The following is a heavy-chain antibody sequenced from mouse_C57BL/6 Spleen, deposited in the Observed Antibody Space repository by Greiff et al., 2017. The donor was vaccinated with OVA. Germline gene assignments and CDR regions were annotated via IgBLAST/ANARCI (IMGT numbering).Heavy chain of an antibody. D-gene: IGHD1-1*01. Sequence: VQLQQSGPELVKPGASVKISCKASGYAFSSSWMNWVKQRPGTGLEWIGRIYPGDGDTNYNGKFKGKATLTADKSSSTAYMQLSSLTSEDSAVYFCARDYYGSSYENFDYWGQGTTLTVSS. V-gene: IGHV1-82*01. CDR1: GYAFSSSW. CDR2: IYPGDGDT. J-gene: IGHJ2*01. CDR3: ARDYYGSSYENFDY.